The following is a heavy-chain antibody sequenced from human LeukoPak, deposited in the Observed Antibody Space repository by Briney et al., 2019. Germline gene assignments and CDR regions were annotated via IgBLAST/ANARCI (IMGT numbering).Heavy chain of an antibody. CDR2: ISGSGGST. V-gene: IGHV3-23*01. CDR3: AKDSHVRTVSTFDY. J-gene: IGHJ4*02. Sequence: PGGSLRLSCAASGFTFSNYAMSWVRQAPGKGLEWVSTISGSGGSTYYADSVRGRFTIFRDNSKNTLYLQMNSLRAEDTAVYYCAKDSHVRTVSTFDYWGQGTLVTVSS. CDR1: GFTFSNYA. D-gene: IGHD4-11*01.